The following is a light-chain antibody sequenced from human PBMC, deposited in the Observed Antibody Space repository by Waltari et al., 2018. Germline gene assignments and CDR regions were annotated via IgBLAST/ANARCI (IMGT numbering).Light chain of an antibody. J-gene: IGLJ2*01. V-gene: IGLV2-23*02. CDR3: CSYAGSGSSVV. Sequence: QSALTQPASVSGSPGQSITISCTGTSSDVGNYNLVSWYQQHPGKAPKLIIYEVSQRPSWVSNRFFGSKSGTTASLTISGLQAEDEADFYCCSYAGSGSSVVFGGGTKLTVL. CDR2: EVS. CDR1: SSDVGNYNL.